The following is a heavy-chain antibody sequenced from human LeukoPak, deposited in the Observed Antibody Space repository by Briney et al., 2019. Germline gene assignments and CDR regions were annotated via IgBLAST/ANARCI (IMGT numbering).Heavy chain of an antibody. V-gene: IGHV3-74*01. CDR3: TRGDYSFDN. CDR2: INSDGSST. Sequence: AGGSLRLSCAASGFTFSTYWMHWVRQVPGKGLVCVSRINSDGSSTSYADSVKGRLTISRDNIKNTLYLQMNSLTAEDTAVYYGTRGDYSFDNWGQGTLVTVSS. CDR1: GFTFSTYW. J-gene: IGHJ4*02. D-gene: IGHD2-21*01.